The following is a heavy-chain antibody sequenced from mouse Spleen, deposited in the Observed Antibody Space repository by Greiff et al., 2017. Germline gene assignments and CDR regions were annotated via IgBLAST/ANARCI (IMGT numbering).Heavy chain of an antibody. CDR3: ARNGEFIRYFDV. CDR2: INPYNGGT. CDR1: GYTFTDYY. Sequence: EVQLQQSGPVLVKPGASVKMSCKASGYTFTDYYMNWVKQSHGKSLEWIGVINPYNGGTSYNQKFKGKATLTVDKSSSTAYMELNSLTSEDSAVYYCARNGEFIRYFDVWGAGTTVTVSS. J-gene: IGHJ1*01. V-gene: IGHV1-19*01. D-gene: IGHD1-1*01.